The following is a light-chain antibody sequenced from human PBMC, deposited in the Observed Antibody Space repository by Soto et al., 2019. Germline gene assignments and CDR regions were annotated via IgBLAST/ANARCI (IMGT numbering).Light chain of an antibody. V-gene: IGLV2-14*01. CDR3: SSYTSSSTPYV. Sequence: QSALTQPASVSGSPGQSITISCTGTSSDVGGYNYVSWYQQHPGKAPKLMIYEVSNRPSGVSNRFSSSKSGNTASLTISGLQAEDEADYYCSSYTSSSTPYVCGTGTKVTVL. J-gene: IGLJ1*01. CDR1: SSDVGGYNY. CDR2: EVS.